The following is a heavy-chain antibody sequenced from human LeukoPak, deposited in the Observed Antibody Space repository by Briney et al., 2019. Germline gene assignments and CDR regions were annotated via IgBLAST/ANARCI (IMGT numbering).Heavy chain of an antibody. J-gene: IGHJ3*02. CDR3: ARAYYYGSGSYGRNAFDI. Sequence: ASVKVSCKASGYTFTSYGISWVPQAPGQGLEWMGWISAYNGNTNYAQKLQGRVTMTTDTSTSTAYMELRSLRSDDTAVYYCARAYYYGSGSYGRNAFDIWGQGTMVTVSS. CDR2: ISAYNGNT. D-gene: IGHD3-10*01. V-gene: IGHV1-18*01. CDR1: GYTFTSYG.